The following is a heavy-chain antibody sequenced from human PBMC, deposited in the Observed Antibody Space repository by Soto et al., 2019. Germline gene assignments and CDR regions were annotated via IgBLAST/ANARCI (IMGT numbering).Heavy chain of an antibody. J-gene: IGHJ4*02. CDR3: ARDSSGYPFDY. V-gene: IGHV1-18*01. D-gene: IGHD3-22*01. CDR2: VNVYNGNT. Sequence: ASVKVSCKASGYTFTSYSISWVRQAPGQGLEWMGWVNVYNGNTKYAQKFQGRVTMTTDTSTSTAYMELSSLRSEDTAVYYCARDSSGYPFDYWGQGTLVTVSS. CDR1: GYTFTSYS.